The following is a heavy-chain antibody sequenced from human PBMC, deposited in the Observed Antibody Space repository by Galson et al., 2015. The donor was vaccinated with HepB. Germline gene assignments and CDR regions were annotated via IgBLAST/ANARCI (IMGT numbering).Heavy chain of an antibody. J-gene: IGHJ4*02. D-gene: IGHD2-2*01. CDR2: INWNGGST. Sequence: SLRLSCAASGFTFDDYGMSWVRQIPGKGLEWVSGINWNGGSTGYADSVKGRFTISRDNAKNSLYLQMNSLRADDTALYHCARDKACSSTSCPVDYWGQGTLVTVSS. V-gene: IGHV3-20*01. CDR3: ARDKACSSTSCPVDY. CDR1: GFTFDDYG.